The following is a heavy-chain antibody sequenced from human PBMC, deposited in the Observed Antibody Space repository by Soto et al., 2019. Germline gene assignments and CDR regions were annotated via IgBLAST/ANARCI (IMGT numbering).Heavy chain of an antibody. D-gene: IGHD2-2*01. J-gene: IGHJ4*02. V-gene: IGHV4-30-2*01. CDR2: IYHSGST. CDR3: VRHTVYCLSSICRTNLEY. Sequence: SETLSLSCAVSGGSISSGGYSWSWIRQQPGKGLEWIGYIYHSGSTYYNPSLRSRVTISVGMSKNQFSLRLSSVTAADTAVYYCVRHTVYCLSSICRTNLEYWGQGALVTVSS. CDR1: GGSISSGGYS.